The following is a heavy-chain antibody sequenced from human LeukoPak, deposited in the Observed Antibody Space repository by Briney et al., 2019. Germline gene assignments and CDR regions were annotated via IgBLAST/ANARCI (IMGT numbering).Heavy chain of an antibody. V-gene: IGHV3-23*01. Sequence: PGGSLRLSCAASGFTFSSYAMSWVRQAPGKGLEWVSTVSGGGVTTYYADSAKGRFTISRDNSKNTLYLQMNSLIAEDTAVYYCPKQSYASGWNPFDYWGQGILVTVSS. CDR2: VSGGGVTT. CDR1: GFTFSSYA. CDR3: PKQSYASGWNPFDY. J-gene: IGHJ4*02. D-gene: IGHD6-19*01.